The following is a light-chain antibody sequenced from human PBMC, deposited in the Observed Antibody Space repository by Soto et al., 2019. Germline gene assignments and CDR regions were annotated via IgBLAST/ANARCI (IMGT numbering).Light chain of an antibody. V-gene: IGLV1-40*01. Sequence: QAVVTQPPSVSGAPGQRVTISCTGSSSNIGGGYDVHWYQQLPGTAPKLLIYGNNNRPSGVPDRFSGSKSGTSASLAITGLQADDEADYYCQSYDSSLRGSVFGGGTKLTVL. CDR3: QSYDSSLRGSV. CDR1: SSNIGGGYD. J-gene: IGLJ2*01. CDR2: GNN.